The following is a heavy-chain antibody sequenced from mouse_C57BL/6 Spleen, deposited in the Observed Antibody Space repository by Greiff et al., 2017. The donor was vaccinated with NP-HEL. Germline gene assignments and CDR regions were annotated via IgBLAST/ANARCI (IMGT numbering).Heavy chain of an antibody. CDR1: GYTFTSYW. CDR2: INPSSGYT. J-gene: IGHJ4*01. V-gene: IGHV1-7*01. CDR3: ASYYGRFYYAMDY. D-gene: IGHD2-1*01. Sequence: QVQLQQSGAELAKPGASVKLSCKASGYTFTSYWMHWVKQRPGQGLEWIGYINPSSGYTKYNQKFKDKATLTADKSSSTAYMQLSRLTYEDSAVYYSASYYGRFYYAMDYWGQGTSVTVSS.